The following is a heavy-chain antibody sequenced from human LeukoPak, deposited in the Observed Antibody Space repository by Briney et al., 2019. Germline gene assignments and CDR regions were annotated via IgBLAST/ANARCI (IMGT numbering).Heavy chain of an antibody. D-gene: IGHD2-15*01. V-gene: IGHV3-21*01. Sequence: PGGSLRLSCAASGFTFSSYSMNWVRQAPGKGLEWVSSISSSSSYIYYADSVKGRFTISRDNAKNSLYLQMNSLRAEDTAVYYCARDNCSGGSCYPDRDYWGQGTLVTVPS. J-gene: IGHJ4*02. CDR2: ISSSSSYI. CDR3: ARDNCSGGSCYPDRDY. CDR1: GFTFSSYS.